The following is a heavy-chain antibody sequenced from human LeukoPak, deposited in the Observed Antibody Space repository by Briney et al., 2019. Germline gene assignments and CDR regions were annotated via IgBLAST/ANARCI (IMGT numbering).Heavy chain of an antibody. J-gene: IGHJ5*02. Sequence: ASVKVSCKTSGYTFTNYGISWVRQAPGQGLEWMGWINIYNGNTNYAQKLQGRVTMTRDTSTSTVYMELSSLRSEDTAVYYCARGMKDTYYYDSSGYYYWFDPWGQGTLVTVSS. V-gene: IGHV1-18*01. CDR1: GYTFTNYG. CDR3: ARGMKDTYYYDSSGYYYWFDP. D-gene: IGHD3-22*01. CDR2: INIYNGNT.